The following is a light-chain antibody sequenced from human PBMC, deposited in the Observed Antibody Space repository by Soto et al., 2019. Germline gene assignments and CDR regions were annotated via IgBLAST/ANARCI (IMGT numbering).Light chain of an antibody. CDR1: SSDVGAYNY. V-gene: IGLV2-14*03. CDR2: DVN. Sequence: QSVLTRPASVSGSPGQSIAISCTGTSSDVGAYNYVSWYQQHPGKAPKLMIYDVNNRPSGVSNRFSGSKSGNTASLTISGLQAEDEADYYCCSYTTSSTYVFGTGTKVTVL. CDR3: CSYTTSSTYV. J-gene: IGLJ1*01.